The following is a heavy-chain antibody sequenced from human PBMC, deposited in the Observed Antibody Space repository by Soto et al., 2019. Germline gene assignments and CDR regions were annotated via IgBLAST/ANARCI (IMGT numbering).Heavy chain of an antibody. J-gene: IGHJ4*02. CDR1: GGSVSSTNW. V-gene: IGHV4-4*02. CDR3: ARDRAVSAGGSFDY. D-gene: IGHD6-19*01. Sequence: QVQLQESGPGLVEPSGTLSLTCAVSGGSVSSTNWWSWVRQPPGKGLEWIGEIYHSGSTYYNPSLKSPLTIPVDKSKNQFSLRLSSVTAADTAVYFCARDRAVSAGGSFDYWGQGTGVTVSS. CDR2: IYHSGST.